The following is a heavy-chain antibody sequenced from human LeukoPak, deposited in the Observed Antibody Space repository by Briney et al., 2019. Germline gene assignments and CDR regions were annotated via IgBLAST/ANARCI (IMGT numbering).Heavy chain of an antibody. CDR1: GGSISTYY. CDR2: IYDSGST. CDR3: ARGESLYYYNSSGKPFDY. V-gene: IGHV4-59*01. J-gene: IGHJ4*02. Sequence: PSETLSLTCTVSGGSISTYYWSWIRQPPGKGLEWIGYIYDSGSTNYNPSLKGRVTISVDTSKNQFSLKLSSVTAADTAVYYCARGESLYYYNSSGKPFDYWGQGTLVTVSS. D-gene: IGHD3-22*01.